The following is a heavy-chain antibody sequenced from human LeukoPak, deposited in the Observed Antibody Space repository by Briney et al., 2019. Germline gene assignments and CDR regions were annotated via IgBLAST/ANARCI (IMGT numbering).Heavy chain of an antibody. D-gene: IGHD4-17*01. Sequence: PGGSLRLSCAASGFTFDDYAMYWVRQAPGKGLEWVSGISWNSGSIGYADSVKGRFTISRDNAKNSLYLQMNSLRAEDTALYYCAKATVTTKSYYYYMDVWGKGTTVTVSS. CDR1: GFTFDDYA. CDR3: AKATVTTKSYYYYMDV. J-gene: IGHJ6*03. V-gene: IGHV3-9*01. CDR2: ISWNSGSI.